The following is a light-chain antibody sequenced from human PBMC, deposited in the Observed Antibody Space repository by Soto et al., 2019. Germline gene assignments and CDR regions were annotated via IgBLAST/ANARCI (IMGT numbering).Light chain of an antibody. V-gene: IGLV2-23*02. Sequence: QPASVSGSPGQSITISCTGTSSDVGSYNLVSWYQQHPGKAPKLMIYEVSKRPSGVSNRFSGSKSGNTASLTISGLQAEDEADYYCCSYAGSSTLYVFGTGTKVTVL. CDR3: CSYAGSSTLYV. CDR2: EVS. J-gene: IGLJ1*01. CDR1: SSDVGSYNL.